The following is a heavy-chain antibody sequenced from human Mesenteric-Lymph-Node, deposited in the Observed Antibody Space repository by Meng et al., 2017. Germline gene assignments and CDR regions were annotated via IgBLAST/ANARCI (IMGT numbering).Heavy chain of an antibody. CDR2: IYYSGST. CDR3: ARGPTRYYFDF. Sequence: SETLSLTRTVSGGSISSGGYYWSWIRQHPGKGLEWIGYIYYSGSTYYNPSLKSRVTISVDTSKNQFSLKLSSVTAADTAVYYCARGPTRYYFDFWGQGTLVTVSS. CDR1: GGSISSGGYY. V-gene: IGHV4-31*03. J-gene: IGHJ4*02.